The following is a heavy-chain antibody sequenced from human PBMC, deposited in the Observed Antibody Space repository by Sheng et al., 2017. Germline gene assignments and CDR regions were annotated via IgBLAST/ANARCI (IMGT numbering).Heavy chain of an antibody. Sequence: QVQLQQWGAGLLKPSETLSLTCAVYGGSFSGYYWSWIRQPPGKGLEWIGEINHSGSTNYNPSLKSRVTISVDTSKNQFSLKLSSVTAADTAVYYCARGTRAGREGIFWLAYNWFDPWGQGTLVTVSS. V-gene: IGHV4-34*01. D-gene: IGHD6-19*01. CDR1: GGSFSGYY. J-gene: IGHJ5*02. CDR3: ARGTRAGREGIFWLAYNWFDP. CDR2: INHSGST.